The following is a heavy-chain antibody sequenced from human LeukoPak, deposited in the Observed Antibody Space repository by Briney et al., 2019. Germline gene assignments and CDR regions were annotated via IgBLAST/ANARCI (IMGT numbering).Heavy chain of an antibody. CDR2: INHSGST. D-gene: IGHD1-7*01. CDR1: GGSFSGYY. J-gene: IGHJ5*02. Sequence: SETLSLTCAVYGGSFSGYYWSWIRQPPGKGLEWIGEINHSGSTNYNPSPKSRVTISVDTSKNQFSLKLSSVTAADTAVYYCARERDDYNWNYGDRNWFDPWGQGTLVTVSA. CDR3: ARERDDYNWNYGDRNWFDP. V-gene: IGHV4-34*01.